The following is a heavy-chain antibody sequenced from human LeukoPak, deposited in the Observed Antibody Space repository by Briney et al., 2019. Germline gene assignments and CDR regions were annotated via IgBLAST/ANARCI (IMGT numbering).Heavy chain of an antibody. CDR1: GFTFSSYA. V-gene: IGHV3-30-3*01. D-gene: IGHD3-22*01. CDR3: ATSIITMIVVDDY. J-gene: IGHJ4*02. CDR2: ISYDGSNK. Sequence: QSGGSLRLSCAASGFTFSSYAMSWVRQAPGKGLEWVAVISYDGSNKYYADSVKGRFTISRDNSKNTLYLQMNSLRAEDTAVYYCATSIITMIVVDDYWGQGTLVTVSS.